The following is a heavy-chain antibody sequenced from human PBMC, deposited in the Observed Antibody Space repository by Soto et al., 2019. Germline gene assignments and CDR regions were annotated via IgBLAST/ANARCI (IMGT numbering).Heavy chain of an antibody. CDR2: IYYSGST. D-gene: IGHD3-22*01. J-gene: IGHJ4*02. Sequence: SETLSLTCTVSGGSVSSGSYYWSWIRQPPGKGLEWIGYIYYSGSTNYNPSLKSRVTISVDTSKNQFSLKLSSVTAADTAVYYCARVVGAYYYDSSGYYLDYWGQGTLVTVSS. V-gene: IGHV4-61*01. CDR3: ARVVGAYYYDSSGYYLDY. CDR1: GGSVSSGSYY.